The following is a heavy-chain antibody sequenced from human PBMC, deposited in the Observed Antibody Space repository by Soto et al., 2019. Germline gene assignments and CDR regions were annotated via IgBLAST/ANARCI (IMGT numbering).Heavy chain of an antibody. J-gene: IGHJ6*02. CDR3: ARSISNYHYYHGLDV. CDR2: IYPGDSDT. V-gene: IGHV5-51*01. CDR1: GYSFTSYW. D-gene: IGHD4-4*01. Sequence: GESLKISCKGSGYSFTSYWIGWVRQMPGKGLEWMGIIYPGDSDTRYNPSFQGQVTISVDKSINTAYLQWSSLKASDTAMYYCARSISNYHYYHGLDVWGQGTTVTVSS.